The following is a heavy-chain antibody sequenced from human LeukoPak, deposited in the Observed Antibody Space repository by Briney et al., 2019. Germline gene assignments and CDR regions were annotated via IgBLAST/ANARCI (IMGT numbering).Heavy chain of an antibody. Sequence: QPGGSLRLSCAASEFTFDGYTMHWVRQAPGKGLEWVSLISWDGSRTYYADSVKGRFTISRDTSKNSLFLQMNSLRTEDTAFYYCTRERDSSGYYRAFDYWGLGTLVTVSS. D-gene: IGHD3-22*01. J-gene: IGHJ4*02. V-gene: IGHV3-43*01. CDR1: EFTFDGYT. CDR2: ISWDGSRT. CDR3: TRERDSSGYYRAFDY.